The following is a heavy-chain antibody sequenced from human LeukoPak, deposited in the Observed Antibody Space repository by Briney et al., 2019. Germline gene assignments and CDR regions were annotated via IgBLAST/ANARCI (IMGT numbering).Heavy chain of an antibody. CDR3: ARVSPNTVTTLQY. V-gene: IGHV1-8*01. Sequence: ASVKVSCKASGYTFTSYDINWVRQATGQGLEWMGWMNPNSGNTGYAQKFQGRVTMTRNTSISTAYMELSSLRAEDTAVYYCARVSPNTVTTLQYWGQGTLVTVSS. D-gene: IGHD4-17*01. CDR2: MNPNSGNT. J-gene: IGHJ4*02. CDR1: GYTFTSYD.